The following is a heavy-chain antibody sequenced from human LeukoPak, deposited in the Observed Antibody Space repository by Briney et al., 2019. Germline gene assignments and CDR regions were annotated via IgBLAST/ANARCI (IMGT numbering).Heavy chain of an antibody. CDR3: ARAYSYGSDYYYGMDV. CDR1: GYTFTNYG. J-gene: IGHJ6*02. D-gene: IGHD5-18*01. CDR2: ISGYNGNT. Sequence: ASVTVSCKASGYTFTNYGISWVRQTPGQGLEWMGWISGYNGNTKYAHKVQGRVNMTTDTSTVTAYIELRSRRSDDTAVYYCARAYSYGSDYYYGMDVWGQGTTVTVSS. V-gene: IGHV1-18*01.